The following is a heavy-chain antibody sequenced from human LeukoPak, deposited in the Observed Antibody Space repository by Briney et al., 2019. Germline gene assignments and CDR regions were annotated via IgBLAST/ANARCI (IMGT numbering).Heavy chain of an antibody. Sequence: GGSLRLSCAASGFTFSSYAMSWVRQAPGKGLEWVSAISGSGGSTYYADSVKGRFTISRDNSKNTLYLQMNSLGAEDTAVYYCAEEHGSSGYYLPEEYFDYWGQGTLVTVSS. V-gene: IGHV3-23*01. D-gene: IGHD3-22*01. CDR2: ISGSGGST. J-gene: IGHJ4*02. CDR1: GFTFSSYA. CDR3: AEEHGSSGYYLPEEYFDY.